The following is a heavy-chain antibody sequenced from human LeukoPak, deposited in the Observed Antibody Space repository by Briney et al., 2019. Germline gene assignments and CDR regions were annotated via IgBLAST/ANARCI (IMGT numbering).Heavy chain of an antibody. V-gene: IGHV1-2*02. CDR3: ASATYYYDSSGYSAFDI. J-gene: IGHJ3*02. D-gene: IGHD3-22*01. Sequence: ASVKVSCKASGYTFTGYYMHWVRQAPGQGLEWMGWINPNSGGTNYAQKFQGRVTMTRDTSISTAYMELSRLRSDDTAVYYCASATYYYDSSGYSAFDIWGQGTMVTVSS. CDR1: GYTFTGYY. CDR2: INPNSGGT.